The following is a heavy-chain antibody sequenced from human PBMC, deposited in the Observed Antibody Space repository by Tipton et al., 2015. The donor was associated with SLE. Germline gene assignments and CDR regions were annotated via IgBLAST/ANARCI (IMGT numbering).Heavy chain of an antibody. D-gene: IGHD2-2*02. CDR3: AKDRHCSSIGCYTRSDYGMDV. Sequence: QLVQSGAEVKKPGAAVKVSCKASGYTFASYGITWVRQAPGQGLEWMGWIRTYNGDTNYALQYQGRVTMNTDTSTSTVYMELRSLRPDDTAVYYCAKDRHCSSIGCYTRSDYGMDVWGQGTTVTVSS. J-gene: IGHJ6*02. CDR2: IRTYNGDT. CDR1: GYTFASYG. V-gene: IGHV1-18*01.